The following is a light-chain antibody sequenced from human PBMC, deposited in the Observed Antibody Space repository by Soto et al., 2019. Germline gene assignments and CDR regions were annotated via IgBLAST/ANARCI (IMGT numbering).Light chain of an antibody. CDR3: PHYSDNWT. CDR2: KAS. CDR1: QSISNW. V-gene: IGKV1-5*03. Sequence: DIQMTQSPSTLSASVGDRVTITCRASQSISNWLAWYQQKPGTAPNLLIYKASTLQSGVPSRFSGSGSGTESTLPLSSLHHDDSATNYCPHYSDNWTFGQGTKV. J-gene: IGKJ1*01.